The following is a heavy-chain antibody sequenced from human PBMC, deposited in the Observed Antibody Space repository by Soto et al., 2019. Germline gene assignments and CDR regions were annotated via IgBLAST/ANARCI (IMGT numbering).Heavy chain of an antibody. J-gene: IGHJ6*02. CDR3: ARHSKKPGDFDYYYGMDV. V-gene: IGHV4-4*02. D-gene: IGHD3-3*01. CDR2: IYHSGST. Sequence: PSETVSLTCAVSGGSISSSNWWSWVRQPPGKGLEWIGEIYHSGSTNYNPSFKSRVAMSVDKSKNHFSLKLNSMTAADTAVYYCARHSKKPGDFDYYYGMDVWGQGTTVTVSS. CDR1: GGSISSSNW.